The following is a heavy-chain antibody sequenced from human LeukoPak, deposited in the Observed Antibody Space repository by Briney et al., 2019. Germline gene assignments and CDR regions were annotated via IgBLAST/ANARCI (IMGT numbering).Heavy chain of an antibody. D-gene: IGHD3-22*01. CDR1: GYTFTGYY. J-gene: IGHJ5*02. V-gene: IGHV1-2*02. CDR3: ARGTNYYDSSGKNWFDP. CDR2: INPNSGGT. Sequence: GASVKVSCKASGYTFTGYYMHWVRQAPRQGLEWMGWINPNSGGTSYAQKFQGRVTMTRDMSTSTVYMELSSLRSEDTAVYYCARGTNYYDSSGKNWFDPWGQGTLVTVSS.